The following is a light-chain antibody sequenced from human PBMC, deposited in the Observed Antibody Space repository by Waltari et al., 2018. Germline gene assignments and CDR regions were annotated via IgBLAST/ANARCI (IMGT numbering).Light chain of an antibody. CDR2: DVT. CDR3: CSYAGRYTNYV. Sequence: QSALTQPRSVSGSPGQSVTISCTGTRSAVGAYDYVSWYQQRPGHAPKLLIYDVTERPSGVPDRFSGSKSDNKASLTISGLQADDEADYYCCSYAGRYTNYVFGSGTKVTVL. V-gene: IGLV2-11*01. CDR1: RSAVGAYDY. J-gene: IGLJ1*01.